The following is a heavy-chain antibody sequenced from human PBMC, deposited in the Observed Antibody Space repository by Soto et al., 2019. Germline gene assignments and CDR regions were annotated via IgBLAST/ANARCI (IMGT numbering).Heavy chain of an antibody. D-gene: IGHD6-19*01. CDR2: IDPSDSST. Sequence: EVQLVQSGAEVTKPGESLRISCKGSGYTFTRNWITWVRQMPGKGLEWMGRIDPSDSSTDYSPSFQGHVTISADKSISTAYLQWSSLRASDTAMYVCVRGRGWVDYWGQGTLVTVSS. V-gene: IGHV5-10-1*01. CDR1: GYTFTRNW. CDR3: VRGRGWVDY. J-gene: IGHJ4*02.